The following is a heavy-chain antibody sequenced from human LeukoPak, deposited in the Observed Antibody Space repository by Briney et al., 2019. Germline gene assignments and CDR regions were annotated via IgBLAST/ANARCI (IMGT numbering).Heavy chain of an antibody. D-gene: IGHD4-11*01. CDR2: INPNSGGT. CDR1: GYTFTGYY. CDR3: ARGPTVTTFEGLYRNWFDP. V-gene: IGHV1-2*02. J-gene: IGHJ5*02. Sequence: GASVKVSCKASGYTFTGYYMHWVRQAPGQGLEWMGWINPNSGGTNYAQKFQGRVTMTRDTSISTAYMELSRLRSDDTAVYYCARGPTVTTFEGLYRNWFDPWGQGTLVTVSS.